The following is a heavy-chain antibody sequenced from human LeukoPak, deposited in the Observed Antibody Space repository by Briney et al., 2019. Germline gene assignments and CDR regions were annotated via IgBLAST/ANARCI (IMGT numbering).Heavy chain of an antibody. V-gene: IGHV1-2*02. Sequence: ASVKVSCKASGYTFTGYYMHWVRQAPGQGLEWMGWINPNSAGTNYAQKFQGRVTMTRDTSISTAYMELSRLRSDDTAVYYCARDPGSSSSGGYYYGMDVWGQGTTVTVSS. CDR1: GYTFTGYY. D-gene: IGHD6-6*01. J-gene: IGHJ6*02. CDR2: INPNSAGT. CDR3: ARDPGSSSSGGYYYGMDV.